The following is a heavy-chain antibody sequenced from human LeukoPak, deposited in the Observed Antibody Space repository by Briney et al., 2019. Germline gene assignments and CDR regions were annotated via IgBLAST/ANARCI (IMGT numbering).Heavy chain of an antibody. D-gene: IGHD5-12*01. Sequence: GRSLRLSCAASGFTFSSYEVNWVRQAPGKGLEWVSYISSSGSAIYYADSVKGRFTISRDNAKNSLYLQMNSLRAEDTAVYYCARASYSGYDDDAFDIWGQGTMVTVSS. CDR2: ISSSGSAI. CDR1: GFTFSSYE. V-gene: IGHV3-48*03. CDR3: ARASYSGYDDDAFDI. J-gene: IGHJ3*02.